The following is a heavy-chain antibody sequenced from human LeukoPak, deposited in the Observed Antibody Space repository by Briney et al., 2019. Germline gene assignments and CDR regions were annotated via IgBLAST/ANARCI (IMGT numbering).Heavy chain of an antibody. CDR3: ARDFELSH. CDR2: ISSDGSNK. CDR1: GFTFSSYG. Sequence: PGRSLRLSCAASGFTFSSYGMHWVRQAPGKGLEWVAVISSDGSNKYYADSVKGRVTISRDNSKNTLYLQMNSLRTEDTAVYYCARDFELSHWGQGTLVTVPS. V-gene: IGHV3-30*03. J-gene: IGHJ4*02. D-gene: IGHD3-16*02.